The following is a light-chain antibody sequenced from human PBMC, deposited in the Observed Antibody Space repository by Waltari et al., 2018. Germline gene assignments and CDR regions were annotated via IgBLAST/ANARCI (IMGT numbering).Light chain of an antibody. CDR3: CSYAGSTTFYV. CDR2: DSS. V-gene: IGLV2-23*01. CDR1: NSDVGSYNL. J-gene: IGLJ1*01. Sequence: QSALTQPSSVSGSPGQSITISCTGTNSDVGSYNLVSWYQQHPGKAPKLMIYDSSKRPSGGSNRFSGSKSGNTASLTISGVQAEDEADYYCCSYAGSTTFYVFGTGTKVTVL.